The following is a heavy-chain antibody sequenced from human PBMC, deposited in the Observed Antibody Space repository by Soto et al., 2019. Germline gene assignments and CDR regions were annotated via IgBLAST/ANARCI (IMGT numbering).Heavy chain of an antibody. D-gene: IGHD6-19*01. CDR3: AHKRAGCRGVKG. V-gene: IGHV2-5*02. J-gene: IGHJ4*02. Sequence: QITLKESGPPLVKPTQTLTLACTFSGFSLSTSGVGVGWIRQPPGKALEWLALIYWDDDKRYSPSLKSRLTVTKDTSKHQLVLTRTNMDPVEAAAYYRAHKRAGCRGVKGWGQGTLVTVCS. CDR1: GFSLSTSGVG. CDR2: IYWDDDK.